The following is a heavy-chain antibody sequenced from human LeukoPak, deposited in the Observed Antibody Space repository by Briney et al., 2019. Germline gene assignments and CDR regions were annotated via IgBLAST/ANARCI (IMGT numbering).Heavy chain of an antibody. D-gene: IGHD2-15*01. J-gene: IGHJ6*04. CDR2: ISYDGGNK. V-gene: IGHV3-30*04. Sequence: GGSLRLSCEASGFTFSSYAMSWVRQAPGKGLEWVAVISYDGGNKYYADSVKGRFTISRDNSKNTLYLQMNSLRAEDTAVYYCARDHKPRNYCSGGTCHSYYNAMDVWGKGTTVTVSS. CDR1: GFTFSSYA. CDR3: ARDHKPRNYCSGGTCHSYYNAMDV.